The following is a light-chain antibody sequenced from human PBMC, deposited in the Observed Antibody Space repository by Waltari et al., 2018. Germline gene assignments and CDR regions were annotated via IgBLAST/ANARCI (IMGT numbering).Light chain of an antibody. J-gene: IGLJ3*02. CDR1: SGHSSNI. V-gene: IGLV4-69*01. Sequence: QLVVTQSPSASASLGASVKLTCTLSSGHSSNIIAWLQQQPEKGPRYLLKVNSDGSPSRGDEIPDRFSGSSSGAERYLTISSLQAEDEADYYGQTGGHGTWVFGGGTKLTVL. CDR2: VNSDGSP. CDR3: QTGGHGTWV.